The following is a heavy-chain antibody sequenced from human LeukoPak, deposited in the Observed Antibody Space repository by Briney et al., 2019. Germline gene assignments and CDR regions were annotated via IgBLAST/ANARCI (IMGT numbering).Heavy chain of an antibody. CDR2: ISWDGGST. V-gene: IGHV3-43*01. Sequence: GGSLRLSCAASGFTFDDYTMHWVRQAPGKGLEWVSLISWDGGSTYYADSVKGRFTISRDNSKNTLYLQMNSLRAEDTAVYYCARGLSMIRGVIELNFDYWGQGTLVTVSS. CDR1: GFTFDDYT. D-gene: IGHD3-10*01. J-gene: IGHJ4*02. CDR3: ARGLSMIRGVIELNFDY.